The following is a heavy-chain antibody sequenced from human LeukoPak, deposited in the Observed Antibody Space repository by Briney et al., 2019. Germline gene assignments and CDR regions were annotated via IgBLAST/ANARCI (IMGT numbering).Heavy chain of an antibody. V-gene: IGHV5-51*01. CDR3: ARHKDEDYFYCMDV. Sequence: GESLKISCQGFGYTFTTYWIGWGRQMPGKGLEWMGIIHPGDSDIKYSPSFRGQVTISADRAISTAYLRWSSLKASDTATYYCARHKDEDYFYCMDVWGKGTTVTVSS. J-gene: IGHJ6*03. CDR1: GYTFTTYW. CDR2: IHPGDSDI.